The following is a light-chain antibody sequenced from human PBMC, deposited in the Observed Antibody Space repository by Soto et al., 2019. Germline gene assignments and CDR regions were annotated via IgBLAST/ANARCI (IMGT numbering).Light chain of an antibody. CDR1: QSVSSN. J-gene: IGKJ5*01. CDR3: QQRSNWPA. V-gene: IGKV3-15*01. CDR2: GAS. Sequence: EIVMTQSPATLSVSTGERATLSCRASQSVSSNLACYQQKPGQAPRLLIYGASTRATGIPARFSGSGSGTEFTLTISSLQSEYFAVYYCQQRSNWPAFGPGTLLEV.